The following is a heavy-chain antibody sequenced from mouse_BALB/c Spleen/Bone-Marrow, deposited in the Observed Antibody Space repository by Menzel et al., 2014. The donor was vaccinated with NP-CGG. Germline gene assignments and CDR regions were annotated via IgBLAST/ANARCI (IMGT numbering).Heavy chain of an antibody. CDR3: ARWLLDYYAMDY. J-gene: IGHJ4*01. V-gene: IGHV14-3*02. Sequence: VQLQQSGAELVKPGASVKLSCTASGFTIKDTYMHWVKQRPEQGLEWIGRIDPANGNTKYDPKFQGKATITADTSSNTDSLQLSSMTSEDTAVYYCARWLLDYYAMDYWGQGTSVTVSS. CDR1: GFTIKDTY. CDR2: IDPANGNT. D-gene: IGHD2-3*01.